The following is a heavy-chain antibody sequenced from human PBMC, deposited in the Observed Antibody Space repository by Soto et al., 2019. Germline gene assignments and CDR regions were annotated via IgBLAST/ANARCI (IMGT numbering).Heavy chain of an antibody. Sequence: PSETLSLTCAVSGGSISNGGYSWSWIRQPPGKGLEWIGYMYHSGSTYHNPSLKSRVTISIDRSKNQFSLKLSSVTAADTAMYYCARPVRDYYYGMDVWGQGTTVTVSS. J-gene: IGHJ6*02. CDR1: GGSISNGGYS. V-gene: IGHV4-30-2*01. CDR2: MYHSGST. CDR3: ARPVRDYYYGMDV. D-gene: IGHD3-10*01.